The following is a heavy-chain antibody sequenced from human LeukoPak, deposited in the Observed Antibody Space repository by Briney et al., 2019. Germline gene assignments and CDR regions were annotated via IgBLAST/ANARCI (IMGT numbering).Heavy chain of an antibody. Sequence: ASVKVSCKTSGYTFTGYYMHWVRQAPGQGLEWMGWINPNSGGTNYAQKFQGRVTMTRDTSISTANMELSSLRSDDTAVYYCARDGTIAVAGYWSQGTLVTVSS. J-gene: IGHJ4*02. V-gene: IGHV1-2*02. CDR1: GYTFTGYY. CDR3: ARDGTIAVAGY. CDR2: INPNSGGT. D-gene: IGHD6-19*01.